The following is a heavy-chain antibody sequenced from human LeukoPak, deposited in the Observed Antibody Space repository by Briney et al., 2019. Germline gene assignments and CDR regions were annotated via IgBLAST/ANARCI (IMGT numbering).Heavy chain of an antibody. CDR3: VKDRAVAGTDARYYFDY. V-gene: IGHV3-33*06. D-gene: IGHD6-19*01. CDR1: GFSFSKYG. J-gene: IGHJ4*02. CDR2: IWYDGKNK. Sequence: GGSLRLSCAATGFSFSKYGMHWVRQAPGKGLEWVAVIWYDGKNKYYADSVRGRFTISRDNSRNTLYLEMNSLRADDTAVYYCVKDRAVAGTDARYYFDYWGQGTLVTVSA.